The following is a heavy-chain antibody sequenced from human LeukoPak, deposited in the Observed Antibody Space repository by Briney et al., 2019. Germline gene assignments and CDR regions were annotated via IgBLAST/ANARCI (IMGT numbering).Heavy chain of an antibody. CDR2: IRYDGSNK. V-gene: IGHV3-30*02. CDR1: GFTFNSYG. J-gene: IGHJ6*03. Sequence: PEGSLRLSCAASGFTFNSYGMHWVRQAPGKGLEWVAFIRYDGSNKYYADSVKGRFTISRDNSKNTLYLQMNSLRAEDTAVYYCAKASRRIAAAGTVRYYYYMDVWGKGTTVTVSS. CDR3: AKASRRIAAAGTVRYYYYMDV. D-gene: IGHD6-13*01.